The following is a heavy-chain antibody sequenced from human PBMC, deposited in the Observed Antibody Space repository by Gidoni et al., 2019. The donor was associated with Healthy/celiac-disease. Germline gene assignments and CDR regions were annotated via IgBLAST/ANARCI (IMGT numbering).Heavy chain of an antibody. V-gene: IGHV3-30*04. CDR2: ISYDGSNK. Sequence: QVQLVESGGGVVQPGRSLRLSCAASGFTFSSYAMHWVRQPPGKGLEWVAVISYDGSNKYYADSVKGRFTISRDNSKNTLYLQMNSLRAEDTAVYYCARSEVATIREGYGMDVWGQGTTVTVSS. J-gene: IGHJ6*02. CDR3: ARSEVATIREGYGMDV. CDR1: GFTFSSYA. D-gene: IGHD5-12*01.